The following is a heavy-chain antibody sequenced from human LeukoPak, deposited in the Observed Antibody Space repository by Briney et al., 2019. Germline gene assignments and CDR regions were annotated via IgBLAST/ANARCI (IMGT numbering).Heavy chain of an antibody. D-gene: IGHD6-19*01. CDR2: IHYSGST. V-gene: IGHV4-59*11. CDR1: GGSISGHY. Sequence: SETLSLTCTFSGGSISGHYWSWIRQPPGKGLEWIGYIHYSGSTIYSPSLKSRVTISVDTSKNQFSLKLSSVTAADTAVYYCARLIAVSNTADWFDPWGQGTLVTVSS. CDR3: ARLIAVSNTADWFDP. J-gene: IGHJ5*02.